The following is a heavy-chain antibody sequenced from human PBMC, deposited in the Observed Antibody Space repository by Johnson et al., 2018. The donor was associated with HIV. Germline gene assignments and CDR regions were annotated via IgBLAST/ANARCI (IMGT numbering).Heavy chain of an antibody. CDR3: ARDAKYYYDSSGYYYEHDAFDI. V-gene: IGHV3-7*05. Sequence: VQVLESGGGLVQPGGSLSLSCAASGSTFSNFWMSWVRQAPGKGLEWVANINQDGSEKYYVDSVKGRFTISRDNSHNTLYLQMNSLRAEDTAVYYCARDAKYYYDSSGYYYEHDAFDIWGQGTMVTVSS. CDR2: INQDGSEK. J-gene: IGHJ3*02. D-gene: IGHD3-22*01. CDR1: GSTFSNFW.